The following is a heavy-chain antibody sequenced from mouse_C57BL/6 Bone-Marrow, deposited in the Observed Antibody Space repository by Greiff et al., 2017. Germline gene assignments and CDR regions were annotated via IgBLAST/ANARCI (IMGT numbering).Heavy chain of an antibody. J-gene: IGHJ2*01. CDR1: GYTFSSYW. Sequence: VQLQQPGAELVRPGTSVKLSCKASGYTFSSYWMHWVKQRPGQGLEWIGVIDPSDSYTNYNQKFKGKATLTVDTSSSTAYMQLSSLTSEDSAVYYCARGAHWDFDYWGQGTTLTVSS. CDR3: ARGAHWDFDY. CDR2: IDPSDSYT. V-gene: IGHV1-59*01. D-gene: IGHD1-3*01.